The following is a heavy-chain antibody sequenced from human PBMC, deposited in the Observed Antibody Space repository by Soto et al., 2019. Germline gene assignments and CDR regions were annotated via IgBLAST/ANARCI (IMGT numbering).Heavy chain of an antibody. CDR1: GFTFSSYG. D-gene: IGHD6-13*01. CDR3: AKDGDVGAAGYYFDY. V-gene: IGHV3-30*18. J-gene: IGHJ4*02. CDR2: VSSDGSDK. Sequence: QVQLVESGGGVVQPGRSLRLSCPASGFTFSSYGMHWVRQAPGKGLEWVAVVSSDGSDKYYADSVKGRFTISRDNSKNTLYLQMNSLRGDDTAVYYCAKDGDVGAAGYYFDYWGQGTLVTVSS.